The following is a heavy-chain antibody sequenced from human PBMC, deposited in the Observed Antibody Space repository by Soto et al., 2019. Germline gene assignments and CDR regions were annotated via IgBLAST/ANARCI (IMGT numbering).Heavy chain of an antibody. Sequence: EVHLLESGGGLVQPGGPLRLSCAASGFTFSSFAMSWVRQAPGKGLEWVSAIGSRGDSTYYADSVKGRFTISRDNSKNTLYLQMNSLRAEDTAVYYCAKDLIYGYNSGRPFDSWGQGTLVTVSS. CDR3: AKDLIYGYNSGRPFDS. CDR1: GFTFSSFA. D-gene: IGHD6-19*01. J-gene: IGHJ4*02. CDR2: IGSRGDST. V-gene: IGHV3-23*01.